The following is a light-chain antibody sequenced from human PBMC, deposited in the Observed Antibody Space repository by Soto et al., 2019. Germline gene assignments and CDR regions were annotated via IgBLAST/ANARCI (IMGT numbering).Light chain of an antibody. CDR3: QQYNNGHPRQYT. CDR1: QSVSSD. CDR2: GAS. V-gene: IGKV3-15*01. Sequence: EIVMTQSPVTLSVSPGERATLSCRASQSVSSDLAWYQQKSGQAPRLLIFGASTRATGIPARFSGSGSGTEFTLTISSMQAEDFAVYYCQQYNNGHPRQYTFGQGTKLEIK. J-gene: IGKJ2*01.